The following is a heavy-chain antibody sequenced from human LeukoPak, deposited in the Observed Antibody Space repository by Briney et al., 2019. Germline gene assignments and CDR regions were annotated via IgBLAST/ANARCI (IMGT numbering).Heavy chain of an antibody. CDR3: ARPKGWLQCGSDAFDI. D-gene: IGHD5-24*01. J-gene: IGHJ3*02. CDR2: INHSGST. CDR1: GGSFSGYY. V-gene: IGHV4-34*01. Sequence: PSETLSLTCAVYGGSFSGYYWSWIREPPGKGLEWIGEINHSGSTNYNPSLKSRVTISVDTSKNQFSLKLSSVTAADTAVYYCARPKGWLQCGSDAFDIWGQGTMVTVSS.